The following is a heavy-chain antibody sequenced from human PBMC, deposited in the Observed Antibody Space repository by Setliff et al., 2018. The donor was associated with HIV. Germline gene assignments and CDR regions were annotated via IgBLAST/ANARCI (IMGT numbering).Heavy chain of an antibody. CDR2: IDYSGST. D-gene: IGHD1-26*01. J-gene: IGHJ6*03. Sequence: SETLSLTCTVSGGSISEYYWSWIRQPPGKGLEWIGYIDYSGSTNYNASLKSRFTISVDTSKNQFSLKVNSVTAADTAVYYCARGARLLAAYRDRWDYYYMGVWGKGTTVTVSS. CDR3: ARGARLLAAYRDRWDYYYMGV. V-gene: IGHV4-59*12. CDR1: GGSISEYY.